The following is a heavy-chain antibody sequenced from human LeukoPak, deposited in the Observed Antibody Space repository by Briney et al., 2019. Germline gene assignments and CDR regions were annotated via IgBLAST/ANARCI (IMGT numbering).Heavy chain of an antibody. Sequence: GESLKISCKGSGYRFTSYWIGWVRPMPGKGLEWMGIIYPGDSDTRYSPSFQGQVTISADKSISTAYLQWSSLKASDTAMYYCARLGMEGIWGAPFGRQLMNPFDYWGQGTLVTVSS. CDR1: GYRFTSYW. CDR2: IYPGDSDT. V-gene: IGHV5-51*01. CDR3: ARLGMEGIWGAPFGRQLMNPFDY. D-gene: IGHD2-2*01. J-gene: IGHJ4*02.